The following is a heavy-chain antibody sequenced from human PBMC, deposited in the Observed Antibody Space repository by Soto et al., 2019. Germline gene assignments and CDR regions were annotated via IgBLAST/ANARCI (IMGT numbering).Heavy chain of an antibody. Sequence: GGSLRLSCVASGFTFSSYWMSWVRQAPGKGLEWVANIKQDGSEKYYVDSVKGRFTISRDNAKNSLYLQMNSLRADDTAVYYCARDFVEKAAAGSYDAFDIWGQGTMVTVSS. CDR1: GFTFSSYW. CDR3: ARDFVEKAAAGSYDAFDI. CDR2: IKQDGSEK. D-gene: IGHD6-13*01. V-gene: IGHV3-7*01. J-gene: IGHJ3*02.